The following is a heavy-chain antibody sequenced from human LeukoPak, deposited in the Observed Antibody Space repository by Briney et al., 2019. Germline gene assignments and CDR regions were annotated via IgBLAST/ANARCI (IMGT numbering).Heavy chain of an antibody. CDR1: GYSFTSYW. CDR2: IYPGDSDT. Sequence: GESLKISCKGSGYSFTSYWIGWVRQMPGKGLEWMGIIYPGDSDTRYSPSFQGQVTISADKSISTAYLQWSSLKASDTAMYYCARHRGYGDYVDDAFDIWGQGTIVTVSS. D-gene: IGHD4-17*01. J-gene: IGHJ3*02. V-gene: IGHV5-51*01. CDR3: ARHRGYGDYVDDAFDI.